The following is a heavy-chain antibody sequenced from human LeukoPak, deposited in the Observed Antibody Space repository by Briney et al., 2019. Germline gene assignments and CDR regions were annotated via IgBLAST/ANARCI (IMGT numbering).Heavy chain of an antibody. CDR1: GGSISGSSYY. V-gene: IGHV4-39*07. J-gene: IGHJ4*02. CDR3: ARDGDGSVY. CDR2: IYYSGIT. D-gene: IGHD5-24*01. Sequence: SETLSLTCTVSGGSISGSSYYWGWIRQAPGKGLEWIGSIYYSGITHYNSSLKSRVTISLDMSTNQFSLRVSSVTAADTAVYYCARDGDGSVYWGQGTLVTVSS.